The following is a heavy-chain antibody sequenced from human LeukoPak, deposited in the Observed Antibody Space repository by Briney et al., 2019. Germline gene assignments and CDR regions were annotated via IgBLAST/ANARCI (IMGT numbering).Heavy chain of an antibody. J-gene: IGHJ4*02. CDR2: IYSGGST. CDR1: GFTVSSNY. CDR3: TTVVGTYDYGDYSVLYYFDY. V-gene: IGHV3-53*01. D-gene: IGHD4-17*01. Sequence: GGSLRLSCAASGFTVSSNYMSWVRQAPGKGLEWVSVIYSGGSTYYADSVKGRFTISRDNSKNTLYLQMNSLKTEDTAVYYCTTVVGTYDYGDYSVLYYFDYWGQGTLVTVSS.